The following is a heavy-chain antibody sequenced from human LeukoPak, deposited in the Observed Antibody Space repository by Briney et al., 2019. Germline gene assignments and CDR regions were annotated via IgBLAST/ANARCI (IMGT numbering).Heavy chain of an antibody. CDR2: IDHSGNT. V-gene: IGHV4-34*01. J-gene: IGHJ4*02. CDR3: ARQGSISAFDF. Sequence: GSLRLSCAASGFTFSNYWMSWVRQAPGKGLEWIGEIDHSGNTKYNPSLKSRVTLSVDTSKNQFSLKLRALSAADTAVYFCARQGSISAFDFWGRGTLVTVSS. D-gene: IGHD2-21*01. CDR1: GFTFSNYW.